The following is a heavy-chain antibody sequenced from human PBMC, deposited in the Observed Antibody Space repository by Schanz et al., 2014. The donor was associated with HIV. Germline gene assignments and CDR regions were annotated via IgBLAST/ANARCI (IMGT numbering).Heavy chain of an antibody. CDR1: GFTFSRFA. CDR2: ISGSGGST. D-gene: IGHD2-2*01. V-gene: IGHV3-23*01. J-gene: IGHJ2*01. Sequence: EEQLLESGGGSVQRGGSLRLSCAASGFTFSRFAMSWVRRAPGKGLEWVSYISGSGGSTNYVDSVKGRFIISRDNSKNTLSLQMNSLRAEDTAIYYCAKDPGYCTSISCRRYWYFELWGRGTPVSV. CDR3: AKDPGYCTSISCRRYWYFEL.